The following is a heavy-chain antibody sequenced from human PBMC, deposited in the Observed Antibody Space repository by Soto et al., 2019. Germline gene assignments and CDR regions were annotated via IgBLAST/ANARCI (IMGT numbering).Heavy chain of an antibody. CDR2: IYSGGST. CDR1: GFSVSSNY. Sequence: AGGSLRLSCVVSGFSVSSNYMTWVRQTPGKGLEWISVIYSGGSTYYADSVKGRFTISRDNSKNTVYLQMNSLRAEDTAVYYCARESSGNYYYDYWGRGALVTVSS. D-gene: IGHD1-26*01. CDR3: ARESSGNYYYDY. V-gene: IGHV3-53*01. J-gene: IGHJ4*02.